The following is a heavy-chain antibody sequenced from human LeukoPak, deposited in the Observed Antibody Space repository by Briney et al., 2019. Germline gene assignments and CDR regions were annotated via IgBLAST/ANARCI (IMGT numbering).Heavy chain of an antibody. CDR3: ARGVATNY. CDR1: GYTFTSYD. Sequence: ASVKVSCKASGYTFTSYDINWVRQAPGQGLEWMGYMNPDTDHTDYAQKFQGRVTMTRNTSISTAYLELSSLRPEDTAIYFCARGVATNYWGQGTLVTVSS. V-gene: IGHV1-8*01. CDR2: MNPDTDHT. J-gene: IGHJ4*02. D-gene: IGHD5-12*01.